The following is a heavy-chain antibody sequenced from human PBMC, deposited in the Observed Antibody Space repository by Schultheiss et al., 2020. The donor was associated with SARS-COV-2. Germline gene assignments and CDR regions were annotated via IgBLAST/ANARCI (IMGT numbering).Heavy chain of an antibody. CDR1: GGSVSSGSYY. Sequence: SETLSLTCTVSGGSVSSGSYYWSWIRQPPGKGLEWIGYIYYSGSTNYNPSLKSRVTISVDTSKNQFSLKLSSVTAADTAVYYCARVGIAAAGPYFDYWGQGTLGTVSS. D-gene: IGHD6-13*01. J-gene: IGHJ4*02. V-gene: IGHV4-61*01. CDR3: ARVGIAAAGPYFDY. CDR2: IYYSGST.